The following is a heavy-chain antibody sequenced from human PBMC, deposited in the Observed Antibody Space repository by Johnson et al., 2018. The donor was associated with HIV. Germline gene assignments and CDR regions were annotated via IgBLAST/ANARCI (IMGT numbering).Heavy chain of an antibody. CDR2: ISTDGGRT. CDR1: GFTFRNYW. V-gene: IGHV3-74*01. CDR3: ARDSWPSSPDAFDL. J-gene: IGHJ3*01. Sequence: VQLVESGGGLVQPGGTLRLSCVVSGFTFRNYWMEWVRQAPGKGLVWVSSISTDGGRTTYADSVKDQFTISRDNAKNTLYLQMNSLRAEDTAVYYCARDSWPSSPDAFDLWGQGTMVTVSS.